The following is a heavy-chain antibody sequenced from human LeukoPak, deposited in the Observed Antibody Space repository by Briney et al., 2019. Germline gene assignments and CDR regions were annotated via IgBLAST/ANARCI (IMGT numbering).Heavy chain of an antibody. Sequence: PSETLSLTCTVSGGSISSYYWSWIRQPPGKGLEWIGYIYYSGSTNYNPSLKSRVTISVDTSKNQFSLKLGSVTAADTAVYYCAKRKNEYDYVWGSYRSSDAFDIWGQGTMVTVSS. D-gene: IGHD3-16*02. J-gene: IGHJ3*02. CDR1: GGSISSYY. CDR3: AKRKNEYDYVWGSYRSSDAFDI. V-gene: IGHV4-59*08. CDR2: IYYSGST.